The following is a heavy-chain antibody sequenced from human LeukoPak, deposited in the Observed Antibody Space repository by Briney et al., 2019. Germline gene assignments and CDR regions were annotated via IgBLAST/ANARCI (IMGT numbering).Heavy chain of an antibody. CDR2: ISSSSSYI. Sequence: GGSLRLSCAASGFTFSSYSMNWVRQAPGKGLEWVSSISSSSSYIYYADSVKGRFTISRDNAKNSLYLQMNSLRAEDTAVYYCARGVLWFGEFGVLKGFYYMDVWGKGTTVTISS. D-gene: IGHD3-10*01. CDR3: ARGVLWFGEFGVLKGFYYMDV. V-gene: IGHV3-21*01. J-gene: IGHJ6*03. CDR1: GFTFSSYS.